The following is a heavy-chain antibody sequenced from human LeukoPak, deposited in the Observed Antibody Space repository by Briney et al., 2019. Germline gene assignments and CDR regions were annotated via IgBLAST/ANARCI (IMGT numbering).Heavy chain of an antibody. Sequence: KASETLSLTCTVSGGSISSYYWGWIRQPPGKGLEWIGSIYHSGSTYYNPSLKSRVTISVDTSKNQFSLKLSSVTAADTAVYYCARDHHWFGGDQNLGEFDYWGQGTLVTVSS. CDR2: IYHSGST. CDR3: ARDHHWFGGDQNLGEFDY. J-gene: IGHJ4*02. CDR1: GGSISSYY. D-gene: IGHD3-10*01. V-gene: IGHV4-38-2*02.